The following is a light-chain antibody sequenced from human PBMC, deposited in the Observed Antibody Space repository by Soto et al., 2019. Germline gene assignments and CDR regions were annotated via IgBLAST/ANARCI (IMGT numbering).Light chain of an antibody. CDR3: QQRYRTTLT. CDR2: AAS. CDR1: QSISSY. J-gene: IGKJ4*01. Sequence: DIPMTQSPSSLSASVGDRVNITGRASQSISSYLNWYQKKPGKDPKLLIYAASSLQSGVPSRFSGSGSGADFNLAISSLQTEDFAIYYCQQRYRTTLTFGGGTKVDIK. V-gene: IGKV1-39*01.